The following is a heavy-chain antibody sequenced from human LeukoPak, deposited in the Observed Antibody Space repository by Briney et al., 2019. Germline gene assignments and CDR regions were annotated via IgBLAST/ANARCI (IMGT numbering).Heavy chain of an antibody. D-gene: IGHD6-19*01. J-gene: IGHJ6*03. CDR3: ARAPGYSSGWYFYYYYMDV. CDR1: GSTFSSYE. V-gene: IGHV3-48*03. Sequence: GGSLRLSCAASGSTFSSYEMNWVRQAPGKGLEWVSYISSSGSTIYYADSVKGRFTISRDNAKNSLYLQMNSLRAEDTAVYYCARAPGYSSGWYFYYYYMDVWGKGTTVTISS. CDR2: ISSSGSTI.